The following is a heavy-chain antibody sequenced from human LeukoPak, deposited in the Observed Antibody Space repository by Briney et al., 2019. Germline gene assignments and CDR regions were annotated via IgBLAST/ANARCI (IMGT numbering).Heavy chain of an antibody. D-gene: IGHD3-10*01. V-gene: IGHV3-30*03. CDR1: GFTFSIYT. CDR3: ARDWGVDS. J-gene: IGHJ4*02. CDR2: TSYDESNK. Sequence: GRSLRLSCAAPGFTFSIYTMVWVRQRPGKGLEWVAVTSYDESNKYYADSVKGRFTISRDNSNNTLYLQMNSLRPEDTAVYYCARDWGVDSWGQGTLVTVSS.